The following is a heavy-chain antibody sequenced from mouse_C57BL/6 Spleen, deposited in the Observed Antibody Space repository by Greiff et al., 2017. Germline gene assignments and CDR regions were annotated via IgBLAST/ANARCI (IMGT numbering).Heavy chain of an antibody. V-gene: IGHV1-80*01. CDR3: ARLGGNGYYFDY. CDR1: GYAFSSYW. CDR2: IYPGDGDT. D-gene: IGHD2-1*01. J-gene: IGHJ2*01. Sequence: QVQLKQSGAELVKPGASVKISCKASGYAFSSYWMNWVKQRPGKGLEWIGQIYPGDGDTNYNGKFKGKATLTADKSSSTAYMQLSSLTSEDSAVYFCARLGGNGYYFDYWGQGTTLTVSS.